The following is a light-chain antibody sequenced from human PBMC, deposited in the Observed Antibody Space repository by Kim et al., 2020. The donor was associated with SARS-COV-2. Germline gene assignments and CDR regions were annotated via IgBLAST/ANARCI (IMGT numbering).Light chain of an antibody. CDR1: QGVSSY. J-gene: IGKJ5*01. CDR2: DAS. CDR3: QHRRDWPT. V-gene: IGKV3-11*01. Sequence: SVPPEESETHSCRASQGVSSYLAWYQQNPGQAPRLVIYDASNRATGIPPRFSGSGSGTDFTLTINSLEPEDFAVYYCQHRRDWPTFGQGTRLEIK.